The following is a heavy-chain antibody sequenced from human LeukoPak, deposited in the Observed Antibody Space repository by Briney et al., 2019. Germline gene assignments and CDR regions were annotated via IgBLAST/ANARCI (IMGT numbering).Heavy chain of an antibody. V-gene: IGHV1-46*01. D-gene: IGHD6-6*01. CDR2: INPSGGST. CDR3: ANTVEYSSSWFDP. CDR1: GYTFTSYY. J-gene: IGHJ5*02. Sequence: ASVKVSCKASGYTFTSYYMHWVRQAPGQGLEWMGVINPSGGSTTYAQKFQGRVTMTRDTSTSTVYMELSSLRSEDTAVFYCANTVEYSSSWFDPWGQGTLVTVSS.